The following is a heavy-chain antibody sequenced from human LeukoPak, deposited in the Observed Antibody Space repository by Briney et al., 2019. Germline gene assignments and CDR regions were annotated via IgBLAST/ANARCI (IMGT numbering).Heavy chain of an antibody. Sequence: GGSLRLSCAASGFTVSSNYMSWVRQAPGKGLEWVSVIYSGGSTYYADSVKGRFTISRDNSKNTLYLQMNSLRAEDTAVYYCAKDRTATVPTDYWGQGTLVTVSS. CDR1: GFTVSSNY. J-gene: IGHJ4*02. D-gene: IGHD4-17*01. CDR2: IYSGGST. V-gene: IGHV3-53*01. CDR3: AKDRTATVPTDY.